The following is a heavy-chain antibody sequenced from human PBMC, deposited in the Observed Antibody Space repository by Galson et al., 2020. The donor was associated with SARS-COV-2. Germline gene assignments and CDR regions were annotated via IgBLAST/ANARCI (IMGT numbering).Heavy chain of an antibody. CDR2: IRYDGSNK. V-gene: IGHV3-30*02. D-gene: IGHD3-3*01. J-gene: IGHJ4*02. Sequence: GGSLRLSCAASGFTFSSYGMHWVRQAPGKGLEWVAFIRYDGSNKYYADSVKGRFTISRDNSKNTLYLQMNSLRAEDTAVYYCAKDRLGPASLSTICGVVDPAFDYWGQGTLVTVSS. CDR3: AKDRLGPASLSTICGVVDPAFDY. CDR1: GFTFSSYG.